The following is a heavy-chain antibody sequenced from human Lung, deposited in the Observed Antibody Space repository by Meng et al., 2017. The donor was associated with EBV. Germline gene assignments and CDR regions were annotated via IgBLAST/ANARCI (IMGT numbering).Heavy chain of an antibody. D-gene: IGHD6-6*01. CDR2: IYYTGST. CDR1: GGSSSNGGYY. Sequence: VQRHASGHGLVEPAQPLSLTCAFSGGSSSNGGYYWSWVRQPPGKGLEWIGYIYYTGSTHYNPSLKSRVTIAADTTKNLFFLNLSSVTAADTAVYYCAREYSSSSGLPGPWGQGTLVTVSS. CDR3: AREYSSSSGLPGP. J-gene: IGHJ5*02. V-gene: IGHV4-30-4*01.